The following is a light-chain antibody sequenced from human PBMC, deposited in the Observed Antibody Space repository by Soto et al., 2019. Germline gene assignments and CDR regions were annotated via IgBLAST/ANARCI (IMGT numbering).Light chain of an antibody. CDR3: QQYGTPPIT. Sequence: EIVLTQSPGTLSLSPGERATLSCRASQSVSSPYLAWYQQKPGQAPRLLIYRTSSRATGIPDRFSGSGSGTDFTLTISRLEPEDFVVYYCQQYGTPPITFGQGTRLEI. J-gene: IGKJ5*01. V-gene: IGKV3-20*01. CDR2: RTS. CDR1: QSVSSPY.